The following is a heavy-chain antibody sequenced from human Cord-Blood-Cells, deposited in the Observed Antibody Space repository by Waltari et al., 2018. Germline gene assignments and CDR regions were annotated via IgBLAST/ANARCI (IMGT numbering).Heavy chain of an antibody. J-gene: IGHJ4*02. D-gene: IGHD7-27*01. V-gene: IGHV4-34*01. CDR1: GGSFSGYY. CDR3: ARGTHGTGDDY. Sequence: QVQLQQWGAGLLKPSETLSPTCAVYGGSFSGYYWSWIRQPPGKGLEWIGEINHSGSTNYNPSLKSRVTISVDTSKNQFSLKLSSVTAADTAVYYCARGTHGTGDDYWGQGTLVTVSS. CDR2: INHSGST.